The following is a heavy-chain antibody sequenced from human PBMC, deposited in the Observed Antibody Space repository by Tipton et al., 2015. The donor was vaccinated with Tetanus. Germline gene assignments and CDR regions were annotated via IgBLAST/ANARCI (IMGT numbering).Heavy chain of an antibody. CDR2: IYPGDSDT. Sequence: QLVQSGAEVKKPGESLKISCKGSGYSFTSYWIGWVRQMPGKGLEWMGIIYPGDSDTRYSPSVQGQVTISAEKSISTAYLQWSSLRASDTAMYYCAGPHWGGNSRSAFDIWGQGTMVAVSS. CDR1: GYSFTSYW. D-gene: IGHD4-23*01. CDR3: AGPHWGGNSRSAFDI. V-gene: IGHV5-51*01. J-gene: IGHJ3*02.